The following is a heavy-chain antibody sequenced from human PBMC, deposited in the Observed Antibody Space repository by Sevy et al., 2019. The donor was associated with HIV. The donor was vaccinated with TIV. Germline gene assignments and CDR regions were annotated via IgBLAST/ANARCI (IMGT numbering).Heavy chain of an antibody. CDR2: ISYDGTNQ. CDR3: AQVGGSKWELFEFYAMHV. J-gene: IGHJ6*02. V-gene: IGHV3-30*18. D-gene: IGHD1-26*01. Sequence: GESLKISCAASGISFNNYGMHWVRRAPGKGLEWLAVISYDGTNQYYADSVKGRFTISRDDSKNTRYLQMNGLRVEETAVYYCAQVGGSKWELFEFYAMHVWGQGTTVTVSS. CDR1: GISFNNYG.